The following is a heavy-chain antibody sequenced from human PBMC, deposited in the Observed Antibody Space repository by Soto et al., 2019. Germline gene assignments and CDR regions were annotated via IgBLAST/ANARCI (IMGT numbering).Heavy chain of an antibody. CDR2: IWNDGNTQ. CDR1: GFSFSTYA. D-gene: IGHD3-10*01. V-gene: IGHV3-33*01. J-gene: IGHJ4*02. Sequence: QVQLVDSGGGVVQPGKSLRLSCVASGFSFSTYAMDWVRQAPGKGLEWVAVIWNDGNTQYYADSVKGRFAISRDNSGNTMYLQMNSLRADDTVMYYCARGGKGSGSFSLDYWGQGTLVIVSS. CDR3: ARGGKGSGSFSLDY.